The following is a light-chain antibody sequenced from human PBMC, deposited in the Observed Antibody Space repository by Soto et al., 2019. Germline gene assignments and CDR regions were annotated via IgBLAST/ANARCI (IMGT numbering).Light chain of an antibody. CDR3: QQRNSWPPTFT. CDR2: DTS. Sequence: EIVLTQSPGTLSLSPGERATLSCRASRSVGSFLAWYQQKPGQAPRLLIYDTSIRATGIPARFSGSGSGTDFTLTISSLEPEDFAVYYCQQRNSWPPTFTFGQGTRLEIK. J-gene: IGKJ5*01. V-gene: IGKV3-11*01. CDR1: RSVGSF.